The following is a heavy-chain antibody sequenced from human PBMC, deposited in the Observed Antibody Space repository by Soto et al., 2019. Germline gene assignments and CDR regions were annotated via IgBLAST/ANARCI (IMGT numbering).Heavy chain of an antibody. J-gene: IGHJ4*02. D-gene: IGHD6-19*01. CDR3: ARSDKFNGGWS. CDR2: VSHDGKSG. V-gene: IGHV3-30*14. Sequence: QVQLVESGGGVVQPGRSLRLSCAASGFTFSSYAMHWVRRAPGKGLEWVAAVSHDGKSGFYADSVSGRFTVSRDNSNSLVYLQMDRLRPEDTALFYCARSDKFNGGWSWGQGTAVTVSS. CDR1: GFTFSSYA.